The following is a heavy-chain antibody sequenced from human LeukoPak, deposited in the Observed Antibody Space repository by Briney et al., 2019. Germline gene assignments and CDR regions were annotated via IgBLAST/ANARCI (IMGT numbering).Heavy chain of an antibody. Sequence: GGSLRLSCAASGFTFSSYGLTWVRQAPGKGLEWVANIKQDGSEKYYVDSVKGRFTISRDNAENSLYLQMNSLRAEDTAVYFCTGGTSPSWFDPWGQGTLVIVSS. CDR3: TGGTSPSWFDP. V-gene: IGHV3-7*03. CDR1: GFTFSSYG. CDR2: IKQDGSEK. D-gene: IGHD3-16*01. J-gene: IGHJ5*02.